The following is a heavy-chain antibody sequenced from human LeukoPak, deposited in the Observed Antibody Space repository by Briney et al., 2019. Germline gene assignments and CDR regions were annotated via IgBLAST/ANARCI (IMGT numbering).Heavy chain of an antibody. Sequence: SETLSLTCAVYGGSFSGYYWSWIRQPPGKGLEGIGEINHSGSTNYNPSLKSRVTISVDTSKNQFSLKLSSVTAADTAVYYCARFAARVAAEGYWGQGTLVTVSS. D-gene: IGHD1-26*01. CDR2: INHSGST. J-gene: IGHJ4*02. CDR1: GGSFSGYY. CDR3: ARFAARVAAEGY. V-gene: IGHV4-34*01.